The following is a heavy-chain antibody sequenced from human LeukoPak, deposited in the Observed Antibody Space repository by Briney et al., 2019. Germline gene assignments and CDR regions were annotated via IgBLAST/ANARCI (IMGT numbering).Heavy chain of an antibody. V-gene: IGHV1-69*04. J-gene: IGHJ6*02. Sequence: SVKVSCKASGGTFSSYAISWVRQAPGQGLEWVGRIIPILGIANYAQKFQGRVTITADKSTSTAYMELSSLRSEDTAVYYCARGITIFGVAAYGMDVWGQGTTVTVSS. CDR2: IIPILGIA. CDR1: GGTFSSYA. CDR3: ARGITIFGVAAYGMDV. D-gene: IGHD3-3*01.